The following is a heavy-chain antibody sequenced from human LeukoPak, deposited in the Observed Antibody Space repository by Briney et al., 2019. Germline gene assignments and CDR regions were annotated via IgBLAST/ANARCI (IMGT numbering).Heavy chain of an antibody. J-gene: IGHJ6*02. V-gene: IGHV4-59*08. CDR2: VFYTGST. D-gene: IGHD6-19*01. CDR3: ARLFSSGWEYHNGMDV. CDR1: GGSISRHY. Sequence: PSETLSLTCTVSGGSISRHYWSWIRQPPGKGLEWIGYVFYTGSTNYNPSLKSRVTLSIDTSKNQFSLRLNSVTAADTAVFFCARLFSSGWEYHNGMDVWGQGTTITVSS.